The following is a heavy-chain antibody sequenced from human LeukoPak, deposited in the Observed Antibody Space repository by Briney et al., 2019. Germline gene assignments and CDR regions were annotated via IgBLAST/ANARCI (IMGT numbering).Heavy chain of an antibody. CDR1: GYTFTGYY. V-gene: IGHV1-8*03. J-gene: IGHJ6*03. Sequence: ALVKVSCKASGYTFTGYYMHWVRQATGQGLEWMGWMNPNSGNTGYAQKFQGRVTITRNTSISTAYMELSSLRSEDTAVYYCARTGAAGWHIYYYYYMDVWGKGTTVTVSS. CDR3: ARTGAAGWHIYYYYYMDV. D-gene: IGHD1-26*01. CDR2: MNPNSGNT.